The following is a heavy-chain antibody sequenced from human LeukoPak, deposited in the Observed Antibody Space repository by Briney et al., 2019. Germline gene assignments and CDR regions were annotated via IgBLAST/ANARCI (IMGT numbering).Heavy chain of an antibody. CDR1: GFTFSSYE. CDR3: ARASGLSYMDV. V-gene: IGHV3-48*03. CDR2: ISNSGSSI. D-gene: IGHD3-16*02. Sequence: GGSLRLSCAASGFTFSSYEMNWVRQAPGKGLEWVSYISNSGSSIYYADSVKGRFTISRDNAQNALYLQMNSLRAEDTAVYYCARASGLSYMDVWGRGTTVTVSS. J-gene: IGHJ6*03.